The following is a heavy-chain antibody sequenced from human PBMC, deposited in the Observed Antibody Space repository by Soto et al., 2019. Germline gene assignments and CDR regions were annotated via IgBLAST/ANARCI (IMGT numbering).Heavy chain of an antibody. CDR1: GGTFSSYA. V-gene: IGHV1-69*13. D-gene: IGHD3-22*01. CDR3: ARERSYYDSSGYYF. J-gene: IGHJ4*02. CDR2: IIPIFGTA. Sequence: SVKVSCKASGGTFSSYAISWVRQAPGQGLEWMGGIIPIFGTANYAQKFQGRVTITADESTSTAYMELSSLRSEDTAVYYCARERSYYDSSGYYFWGQGTLVTVSS.